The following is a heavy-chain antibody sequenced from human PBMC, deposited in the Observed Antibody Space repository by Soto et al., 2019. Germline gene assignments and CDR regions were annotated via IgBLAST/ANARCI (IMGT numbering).Heavy chain of an antibody. J-gene: IGHJ5*02. CDR1: GFTFSSYG. D-gene: IGHD2-15*01. CDR2: IWYDGSNK. V-gene: IGHV3-33*01. Sequence: GGSLRLSCAASGFTFSSYGMHWVRQAPGKGLEWVAVIWYDGSNKYYADSVKGRFTISRENSKNTLYLQMNSLRAEDTDVYYCARDQCEDCSGGNWFDPWGQGTLVTVSS. CDR3: ARDQCEDCSGGNWFDP.